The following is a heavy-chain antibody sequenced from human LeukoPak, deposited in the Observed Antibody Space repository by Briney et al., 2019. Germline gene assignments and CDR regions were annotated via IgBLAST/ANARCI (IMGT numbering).Heavy chain of an antibody. V-gene: IGHV4-38-2*01. Sequence: PSETLSLTCAVSGYSISSGYYWGWIRQPPGKGLEWIGSIYHSGSTYYNPSLKSRVTISVDTSKNQFSLKLSSVTAADTAVYYCARGRDYYDSGDFDYWGQGTLVTVFS. D-gene: IGHD3-22*01. J-gene: IGHJ4*02. CDR2: IYHSGST. CDR1: GYSISSGYY. CDR3: ARGRDYYDSGDFDY.